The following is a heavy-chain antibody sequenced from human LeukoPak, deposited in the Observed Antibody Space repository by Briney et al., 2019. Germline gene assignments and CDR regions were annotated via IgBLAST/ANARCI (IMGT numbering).Heavy chain of an antibody. CDR2: INHSGST. CDR3: ARGRKGITMVRGATDFDW. CDR1: GGSFSGYY. J-gene: IGHJ4*02. D-gene: IGHD3-10*01. Sequence: PSETLSLTCAVYGGSFSGYYWSWIRQPSGKGLEWIGEINHSGSTNYNPSLKSRVTISVDTSKNQFSLKLSSVTAADTAVYYCARGRKGITMVRGATDFDWWGQGTLVTVSS. V-gene: IGHV4-34*01.